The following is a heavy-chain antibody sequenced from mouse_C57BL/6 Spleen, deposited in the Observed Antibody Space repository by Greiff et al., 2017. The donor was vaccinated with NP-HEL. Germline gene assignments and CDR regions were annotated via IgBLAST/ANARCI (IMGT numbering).Heavy chain of an antibody. CDR2: INPSNGGT. V-gene: IGHV1-53*01. CDR3: ARASSVVARRRFAY. J-gene: IGHJ3*01. CDR1: GYTFTSYW. D-gene: IGHD1-1*01. Sequence: QVQLQQSGTELVKPGASVKLSCKASGYTFTSYWMHWVKQRPGQGLEWIGNINPSNGGTNYNEKFKSKATLTVDKSSSTAYMQLSSLTSEDSAVYYCARASSVVARRRFAYWGQGTLVTVSA.